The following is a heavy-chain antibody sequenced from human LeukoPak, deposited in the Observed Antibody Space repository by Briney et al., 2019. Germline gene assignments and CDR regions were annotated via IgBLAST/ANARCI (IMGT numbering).Heavy chain of an antibody. D-gene: IGHD1-26*01. CDR2: IHPRDSDT. Sequence: GESLKISCKGSGYSFTNYWISWVRQMPGKGLEWMGIIHPRDSDTRYSPSFQGQVTLSADKSINTAYLQWSSLKASDTAMYYCARHDGIFDYWGQGTLVTVSS. J-gene: IGHJ4*02. CDR3: ARHDGIFDY. CDR1: GYSFTNYW. V-gene: IGHV5-51*01.